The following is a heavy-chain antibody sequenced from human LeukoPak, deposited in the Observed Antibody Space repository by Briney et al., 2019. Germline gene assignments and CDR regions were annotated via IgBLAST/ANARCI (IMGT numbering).Heavy chain of an antibody. CDR2: IYYSGST. V-gene: IGHV4-30-4*01. CDR1: GGSISSGDYY. D-gene: IGHD3-9*01. CDR3: ARGLGILTGYNPPFYFDY. Sequence: PSQTLSLTCTVSGGSISSGDYYWSWIRQPPGKGLEWIGYIYYSGSTYYNPSLKSRVTISVDTSKNQFSLKLSSVTAADTAVYYCARGLGILTGYNPPFYFDYWGQGTLVTVSS. J-gene: IGHJ4*02.